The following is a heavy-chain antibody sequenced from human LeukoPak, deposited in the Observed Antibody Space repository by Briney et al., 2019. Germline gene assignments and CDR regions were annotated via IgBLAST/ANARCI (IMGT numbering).Heavy chain of an antibody. J-gene: IGHJ4*02. Sequence: GGSLRLSCVASGFIFSNNYMSWVRQAPGKGLEWVSVLYNAGSTYYADSVKGRFTISRDNSKNTLYVQMNSLRAEDTAVFYCAKIPPGYCSAGSCYLDYWGQGTLVTVSS. V-gene: IGHV3-53*01. CDR3: AKIPPGYCSAGSCYLDY. D-gene: IGHD2-15*01. CDR1: GFIFSNNY. CDR2: LYNAGST.